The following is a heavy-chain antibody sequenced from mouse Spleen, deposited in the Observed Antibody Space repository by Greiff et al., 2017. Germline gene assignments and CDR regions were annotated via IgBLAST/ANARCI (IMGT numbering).Heavy chain of an antibody. Sequence: QVQLQQPGAELVKPGASVKLSCKASGYTFTSYWMQWVKQRPGQGLEWIGEIDPSDSYTNYNQKFKGKATLTVDTSSSTAYMQLSSLTSEDSAVYYCARWLGSWGYFDVWGAGTTVTVSS. D-gene: IGHD1-1*01. J-gene: IGHJ1*01. CDR3: ARWLGSWGYFDV. V-gene: IGHV1-50*01. CDR1: GYTFTSYW. CDR2: IDPSDSYT.